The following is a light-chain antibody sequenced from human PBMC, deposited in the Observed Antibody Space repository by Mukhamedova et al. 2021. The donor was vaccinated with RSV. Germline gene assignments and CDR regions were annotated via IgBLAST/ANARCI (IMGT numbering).Light chain of an antibody. J-gene: IGLJ2*01. V-gene: IGLV1-51*01. Sequence: GSSSNIGNDYVSWYQQLPGTAPKLLIYANDKRPSGIPDRFSGSKSGTSATLGITGLQTGDEADYSCATWDISLSVVVFGGGTKL. CDR1: SSNIGNDY. CDR2: AND. CDR3: ATWDISLSVVV.